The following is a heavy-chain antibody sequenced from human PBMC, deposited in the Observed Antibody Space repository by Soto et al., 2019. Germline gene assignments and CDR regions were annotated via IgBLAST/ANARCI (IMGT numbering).Heavy chain of an antibody. CDR1: GYTFTSYG. CDR2: ISAYNGNT. Sequence: ASVRVSCKXSGYTFTSYGISWLRQAPGQGLEWMGWISAYNGNTNYEQKLQGRVTMTTDTSTSTAYMELRSLSSKDTAVYYCARGVRYCSSTSCYTTGSDAFDIWGQGTMVTVSS. J-gene: IGHJ3*02. D-gene: IGHD2-2*02. V-gene: IGHV1-18*04. CDR3: ARGVRYCSSTSCYTTGSDAFDI.